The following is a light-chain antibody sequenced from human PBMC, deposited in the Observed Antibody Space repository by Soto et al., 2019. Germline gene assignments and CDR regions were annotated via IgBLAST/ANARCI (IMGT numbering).Light chain of an antibody. CDR1: QNIDMY. Sequence: EILMTQSPDTLSVSPGDTVTITCRASQNIDMYLNWYQQKPGKAPRVLISGASNLQSGVPSRFSGSGSGTDFTLTISSLQSEDFASYFCQHTFNSPPWTFGQGTKVDIK. CDR3: QHTFNSPPWT. CDR2: GAS. J-gene: IGKJ1*01. V-gene: IGKV1-39*01.